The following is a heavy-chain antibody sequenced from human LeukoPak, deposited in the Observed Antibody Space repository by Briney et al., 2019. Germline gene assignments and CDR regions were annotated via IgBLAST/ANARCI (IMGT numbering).Heavy chain of an antibody. D-gene: IGHD2-2*01. J-gene: IGHJ5*02. Sequence: SSETLSLTCTVSGYSINSGYYWGWIRQPPGKGLEWIGILYHSGSTSYNPSLKSRVTISVDTSKNQFSLKLSSLTAADTAVYYCVRAEDPYCRRTSCPVWFDPWGQGTLVIVSS. CDR1: GYSINSGYY. CDR2: LYHSGST. V-gene: IGHV4-38-2*02. CDR3: VRAEDPYCRRTSCPVWFDP.